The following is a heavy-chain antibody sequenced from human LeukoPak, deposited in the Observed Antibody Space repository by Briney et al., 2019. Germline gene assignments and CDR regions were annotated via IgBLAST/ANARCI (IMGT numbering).Heavy chain of an antibody. CDR3: ARDPELVPAAPFADAFDI. D-gene: IGHD2-2*01. Sequence: GGSLRLSCAASGFTFSSYAMNWVRQAPGMGLQWVSTISGSGGNTYYADSVKGRFTISRDNSKNTLYLQMNSLRAEDTAVYYCARDPELVPAAPFADAFDIWGQGTMVTVSS. CDR2: ISGSGGNT. V-gene: IGHV3-23*01. J-gene: IGHJ3*02. CDR1: GFTFSSYA.